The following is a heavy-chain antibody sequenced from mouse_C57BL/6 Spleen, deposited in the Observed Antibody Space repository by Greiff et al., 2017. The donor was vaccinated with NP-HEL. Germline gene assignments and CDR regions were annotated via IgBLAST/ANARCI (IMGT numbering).Heavy chain of an antibody. CDR3: ARLGRFDY. Sequence: VQLQQPGAELVKPGASVKLSCKASGYTFTSYWMQWVKQRPGQGLEWIGEIDPSDSYTNYNQKFKGKATLTVDTSSSTAYMQLSSLTSEDSAVYYCARLGRFDYWGQGTTLTVSS. J-gene: IGHJ2*01. CDR2: IDPSDSYT. V-gene: IGHV1-50*01. CDR1: GYTFTSYW.